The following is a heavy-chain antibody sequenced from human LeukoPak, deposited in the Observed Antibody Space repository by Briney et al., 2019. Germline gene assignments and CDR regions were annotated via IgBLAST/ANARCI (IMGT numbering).Heavy chain of an antibody. J-gene: IGHJ4*02. D-gene: IGHD3-22*01. CDR3: ARAHRTYYYDSSGCFDY. CDR2: ISAYNGNT. V-gene: IGHV1-18*01. CDR1: GYTFTSYG. Sequence: GASVTVSCKASGYTFTSYGISWVRQAPGQGLEWMGWISAYNGNTNYAQKLQGRVTMTTDTSTSTAYMELRSLRSDDTAVYYCARAHRTYYYDSSGCFDYWGQGTLVTVSS.